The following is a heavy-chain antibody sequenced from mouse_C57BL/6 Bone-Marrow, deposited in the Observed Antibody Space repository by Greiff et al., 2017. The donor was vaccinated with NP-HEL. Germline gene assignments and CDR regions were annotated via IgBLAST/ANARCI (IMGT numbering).Heavy chain of an antibody. CDR2: IYPGDGDT. CDR3: ARGAY. J-gene: IGHJ3*01. Sequence: VQRVESGAELVKPGASVKISCKASGYEFTNYWMNWVKQRPGKGLEWIGQIYPGDGDTTYNGKFKDKATLTADKSSSTAYMQLSRLTSEDSAVYFCARGAYWGQGTLVTVSA. CDR1: GYEFTNYW. V-gene: IGHV1-80*01.